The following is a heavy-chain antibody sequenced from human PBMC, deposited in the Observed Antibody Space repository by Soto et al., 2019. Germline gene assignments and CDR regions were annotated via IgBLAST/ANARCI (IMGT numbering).Heavy chain of an antibody. CDR1: GYTSTNYA. J-gene: IGHJ4*02. V-gene: IGHV1-3*01. Sequence: ASVKVSCKASGYTSTNYAVHWVRQAPGQGLQWIGWTNVGNGNTKSSQKFQGRVTFSRDTSASTAYMEVSSLTSEDTAVYYCTSDNKGLADYWGQGTLVTVS. CDR2: TNVGNGNT. CDR3: TSDNKGLADY.